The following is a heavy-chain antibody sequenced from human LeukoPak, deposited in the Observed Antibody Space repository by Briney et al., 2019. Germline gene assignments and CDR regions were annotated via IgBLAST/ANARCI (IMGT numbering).Heavy chain of an antibody. CDR1: GGSFSPYY. V-gene: IGHV4-4*07. CDR2: VLASGST. D-gene: IGHD4/OR15-4a*01. J-gene: IGHJ6*02. Sequence: SETLSLTCAVYGGSFSPYYWSWIRQPAGKGLEWIGRVLASGSTNYNPSLKSRITMSVHTSKNQFFLSLSSVTAADTAVYYCARERGAYGMDVWGQGTTVIVSS. CDR3: ARERGAYGMDV.